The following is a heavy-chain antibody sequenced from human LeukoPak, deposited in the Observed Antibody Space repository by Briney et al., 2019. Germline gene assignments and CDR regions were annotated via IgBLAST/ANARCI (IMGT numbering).Heavy chain of an antibody. CDR1: GYSISSGYY. CDR2: IYHSGST. D-gene: IGHD6-13*01. V-gene: IGHV4-38-2*02. CDR3: ARDRAGIAAAGSWSWFDP. J-gene: IGHJ5*02. Sequence: SETLSLTCAVSGYSISSGYYWGWIRQPPGKGLEWIGSIYHSGSTYCNPSLKSRVTISVDTSKNQFSLKLSSVTAADTAVYYCARDRAGIAAAGSWSWFDPWGQGTLVTVSS.